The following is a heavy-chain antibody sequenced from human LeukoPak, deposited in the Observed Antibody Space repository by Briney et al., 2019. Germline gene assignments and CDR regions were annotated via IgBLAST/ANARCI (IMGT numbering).Heavy chain of an antibody. CDR1: GFTFSSYS. J-gene: IGHJ3*02. V-gene: IGHV3-21*01. D-gene: IGHD5-18*01. CDR2: ISSSSSYI. CDR3: ARPVGYSYGTDAFDI. Sequence: GGSLRLSCAASGFTFSSYSMNWFRQAPGKGLEWVSSISSSSSYIYYADSVKGRFTISRDNAKNSLYLQMNSLRAEDTAVYYCARPVGYSYGTDAFDIWGQGTMVTVSS.